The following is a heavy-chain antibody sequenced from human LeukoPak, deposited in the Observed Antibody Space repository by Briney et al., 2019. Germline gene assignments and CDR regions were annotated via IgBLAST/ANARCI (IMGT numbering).Heavy chain of an antibody. V-gene: IGHV1-69*13. Sequence: ASVKVSCKASGGTFSSYAISWVRQAPGQGLEWMGGIIPIFGTADYAQKFQGRVTITADESTSTAYMELSSLRSEDTAVYYCARDGYNSDYYYYYMDVWGKGTTVTVSS. CDR2: IIPIFGTA. CDR3: ARDGYNSDYYYYYMDV. D-gene: IGHD5-24*01. CDR1: GGTFSSYA. J-gene: IGHJ6*03.